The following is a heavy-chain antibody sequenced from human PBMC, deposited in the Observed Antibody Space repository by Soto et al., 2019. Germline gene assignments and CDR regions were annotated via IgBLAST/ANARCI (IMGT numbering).Heavy chain of an antibody. Sequence: EVQLLESGGGLVRPGGSLRLSCAASGFTFYNYAMNWVRQAPGKGLEWVSTISGGGDGTSYADSVKGRFTISRDNSRNTVYVQMHSLRAEDTAVYYCAKKGLGSLATYCTTGDCHYAFDVWGHGTLVTVSS. J-gene: IGHJ3*01. CDR2: ISGGGDGT. CDR3: AKKGLGSLATYCTTGDCHYAFDV. D-gene: IGHD2-8*01. V-gene: IGHV3-23*01. CDR1: GFTFYNYA.